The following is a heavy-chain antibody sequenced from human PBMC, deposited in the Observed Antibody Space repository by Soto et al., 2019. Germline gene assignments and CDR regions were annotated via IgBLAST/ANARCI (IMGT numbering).Heavy chain of an antibody. J-gene: IGHJ5*02. V-gene: IGHV3-23*01. Sequence: GGSLRLSCEGSGFPFNTYAMTWFRQLPGMGLEWVSTTSIGGNTDFAESVRGRFSVSRDNSKNTLYLQMTNLRAEDAAIYFCAKDLRPGLVVPTKSGFDPWGQGTRVTVSS. CDR3: AKDLRPGLVVPTKSGFDP. D-gene: IGHD3-10*01. CDR2: TSIGGNT. CDR1: GFPFNTYA.